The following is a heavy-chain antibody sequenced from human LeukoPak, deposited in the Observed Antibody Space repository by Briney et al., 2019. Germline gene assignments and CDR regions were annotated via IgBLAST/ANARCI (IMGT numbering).Heavy chain of an antibody. CDR3: ARGGNYGDYDGYCDY. CDR2: IYYSGST. Sequence: KTSETLSLTCTVSGGSISSYYWSWIRPPPGKGLEWIGYIYYSGSTNYNPSLRSRVTISVDTSKNQFSLKPSSVTAADTAVYYCARGGNYGDYDGYCDYGGQGTLVTVSS. V-gene: IGHV4-59*08. D-gene: IGHD4-17*01. CDR1: GGSISSYY. J-gene: IGHJ4*02.